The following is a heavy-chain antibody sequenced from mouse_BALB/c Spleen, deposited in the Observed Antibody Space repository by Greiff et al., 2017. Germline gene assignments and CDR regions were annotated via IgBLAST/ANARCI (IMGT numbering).Heavy chain of an antibody. V-gene: IGHV5-9-4*01. J-gene: IGHJ3*01. Sequence: EVQLVESGGGLVKPGGSLKLSCAASGFTFSSYAMSWVRQSPEKRLEWVAEISSGGSYTYYPDTVTGRFTISRDNAKNTLYLEMSSLRSEDTAMYYCARDTGERSWFAYWGQGTLVTVSA. CDR2: ISSGGSYT. CDR3: ARDTGERSWFAY. D-gene: IGHD4-1*01. CDR1: GFTFSSYA.